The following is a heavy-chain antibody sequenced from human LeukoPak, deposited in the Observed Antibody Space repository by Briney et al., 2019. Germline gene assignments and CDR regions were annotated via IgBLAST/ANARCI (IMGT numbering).Heavy chain of an antibody. D-gene: IGHD5-12*01. V-gene: IGHV1-69*05. Sequence: SVKVSCKASGGTFSSYAISWVRQAPGQGLEWMGGIIPIFGTANYAQKFQGRVTITTDESTSTAYMELSSLRSEDTAVYYCARGPDIVATAVDYWGQGTLVTVSS. CDR1: GGTFSSYA. CDR2: IIPIFGTA. CDR3: ARGPDIVATAVDY. J-gene: IGHJ4*02.